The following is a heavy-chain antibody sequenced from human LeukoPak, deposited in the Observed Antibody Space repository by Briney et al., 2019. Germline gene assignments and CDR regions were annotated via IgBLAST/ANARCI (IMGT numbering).Heavy chain of an antibody. Sequence: GGSLRLSCSASGFTFSNYAMHWVRQAPGKGLEYVGSISSNGGSTNYADSVRGRFTISRDNSKNMLYVHMTSLRTEDTAVYYCMKPFREFRERFPESRNWGQGTLVTVSS. CDR2: ISSNGGST. J-gene: IGHJ4*02. D-gene: IGHD3-10*01. V-gene: IGHV3-64*05. CDR1: GFTFSNYA. CDR3: MKPFREFRERFPESRN.